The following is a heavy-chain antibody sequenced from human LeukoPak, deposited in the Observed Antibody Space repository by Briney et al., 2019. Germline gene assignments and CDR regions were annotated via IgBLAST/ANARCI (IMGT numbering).Heavy chain of an antibody. Sequence: PGGSLRLSCAASGFTFSSYAMSWVRQAPAKGLEWVSAISGSGGSTYYADSVKGRFTISRDNSKNTLYLQMNSLRAEDTAVYYCESSGWYGELDFDYWGQGTLVTVSS. V-gene: IGHV3-23*01. D-gene: IGHD6-19*01. CDR2: ISGSGGST. CDR1: GFTFSSYA. CDR3: ESSGWYGELDFDY. J-gene: IGHJ4*02.